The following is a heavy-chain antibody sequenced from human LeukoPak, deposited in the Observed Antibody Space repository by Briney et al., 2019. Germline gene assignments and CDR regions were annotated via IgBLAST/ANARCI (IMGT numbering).Heavy chain of an antibody. J-gene: IGHJ4*02. Sequence: GGSLRLSCAASGFTFSSYAMSWVRQAPGKGLEWVSAISGSGGSTYYADSVKGRFTISRDNSKNTLYLQMNSLRAEDTAVYYCAKDAGVITMIVVVVTYFDYWGQGTLVTVSS. V-gene: IGHV3-23*01. CDR3: AKDAGVITMIVVVVTYFDY. CDR2: ISGSGGST. D-gene: IGHD3-22*01. CDR1: GFTFSSYA.